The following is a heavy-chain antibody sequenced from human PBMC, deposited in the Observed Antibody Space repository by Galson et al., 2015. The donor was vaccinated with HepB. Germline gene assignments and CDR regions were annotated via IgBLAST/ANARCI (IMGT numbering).Heavy chain of an antibody. V-gene: IGHV3-30*18. Sequence: SLRLSCAASGFTFSSYGMHWVRQAPGKGLEWVAVISYDGSNKYYADSVKGRFTISRDNSKNTLYLQMNSLRAEDTAVYYCAKDTTATVTTFLYDYWGQGTLVTVSS. J-gene: IGHJ4*02. CDR1: GFTFSSYG. D-gene: IGHD4-17*01. CDR2: ISYDGSNK. CDR3: AKDTTATVTTFLYDY.